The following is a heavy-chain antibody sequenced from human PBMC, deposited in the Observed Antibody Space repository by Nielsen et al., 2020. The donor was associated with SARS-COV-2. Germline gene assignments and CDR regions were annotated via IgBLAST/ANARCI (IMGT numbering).Heavy chain of an antibody. J-gene: IGHJ4*02. V-gene: IGHV3-9*01. D-gene: IGHD2-15*01. Sequence: SLRLSCAASGITYDDYAMHWVRQAPGKGIDWVSGISWNSGSIGYADSVKGRFTISRDNAKNSLYLQMNSLRAEDTALYYCAKAPCSGGSCYTDYWGQGTLVTVSS. CDR3: AKAPCSGGSCYTDY. CDR2: ISWNSGSI. CDR1: GITYDDYA.